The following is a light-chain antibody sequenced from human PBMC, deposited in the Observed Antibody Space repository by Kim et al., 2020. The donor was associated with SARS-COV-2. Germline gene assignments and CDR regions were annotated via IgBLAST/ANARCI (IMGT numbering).Light chain of an antibody. V-gene: IGKV3-15*01. CDR3: QQYDNWLT. J-gene: IGKJ4*01. Sequence: EIVMTQSPASLSVSPGERVTLSCWASQSVRSNVAWYQQKPGQAPRLLIHGASTRATGIPARFTGSGSGTDFTLIISSLQTEDSAVFYCQQYDNWLTFGGGTKVDIK. CDR2: GAS. CDR1: QSVRSN.